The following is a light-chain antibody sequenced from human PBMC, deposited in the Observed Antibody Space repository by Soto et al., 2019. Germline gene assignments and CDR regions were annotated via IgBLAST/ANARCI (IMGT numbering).Light chain of an antibody. CDR2: SNK. CDR1: SSNTGSNA. V-gene: IGLV1-44*01. Sequence: QSALTQPPSVSGTPGQRITISCSGSSSNTGSNAVNWFQQVPGSAPKLLIYSNKQRPSGVPDRFSGSKSGSSASLAISGLQSEDEADYYCAAWDDSLSGRVFGGGTKVTVL. CDR3: AAWDDSLSGRV. J-gene: IGLJ3*02.